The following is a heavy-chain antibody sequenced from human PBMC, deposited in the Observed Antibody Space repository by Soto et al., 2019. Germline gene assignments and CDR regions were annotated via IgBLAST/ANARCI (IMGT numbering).Heavy chain of an antibody. CDR1: GFTFSSYS. D-gene: IGHD2-2*02. CDR2: ISSSSSYI. J-gene: IGHJ3*02. Sequence: GGSLRLSCAASGFTFSSYSRNWVRRAPGKGLEWVSSISSSSSYIYYADSVKGRFTISRDNAKNSLYLQMNSLRAEDTAVYYCAREMRVGYCSSTSCYNAFDIWGQGTMVTVSS. V-gene: IGHV3-21*01. CDR3: AREMRVGYCSSTSCYNAFDI.